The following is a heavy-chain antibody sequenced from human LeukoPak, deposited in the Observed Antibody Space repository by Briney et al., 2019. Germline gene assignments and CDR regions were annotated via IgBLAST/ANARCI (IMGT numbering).Heavy chain of an antibody. V-gene: IGHV3-48*03. D-gene: IGHD4-23*01. CDR3: ARVGRSTVGGY. Sequence: TGGSLRLSCAASGFTFSASEMNWVRQAPGKWLDWISYISSSGSNIYHADSVKGRFTISRDNAKNSLYLQMNSLRVEDTGVYYCARVGRSTVGGYWGQGTLVTVSS. CDR2: ISSSGSNI. J-gene: IGHJ4*02. CDR1: GFTFSASE.